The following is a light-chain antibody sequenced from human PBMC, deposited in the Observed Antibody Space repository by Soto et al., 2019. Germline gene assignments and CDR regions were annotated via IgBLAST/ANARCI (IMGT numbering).Light chain of an antibody. CDR3: AAWDDSLSGEV. Sequence: QAVVTQPPSASGTPGQRVTISCSGSSSNIGSNYIYWYQQLPGTAPKLLIYSNNQRPSGVPDRFSGSKSGTSASLAISGLRSGDEADYYCAAWDDSLSGEVFGGGTKLTV. CDR2: SNN. CDR1: SSNIGSNY. V-gene: IGLV1-47*02. J-gene: IGLJ3*02.